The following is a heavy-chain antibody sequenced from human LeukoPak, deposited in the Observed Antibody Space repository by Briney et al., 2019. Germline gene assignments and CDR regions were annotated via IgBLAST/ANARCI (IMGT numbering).Heavy chain of an antibody. CDR3: AKEVSSGWFLRKGLTNLFDY. D-gene: IGHD6-19*01. CDR2: ISWNSGSI. CDR1: GFTFDDYA. J-gene: IGHJ4*02. V-gene: IGHV3-9*01. Sequence: GGSLRLSCAASGFTFDDYAMHWVRQAPGKGLEWVSGISWNSGSIGYADSVKGRFAISRDNAKNSLYLQMNSLRAEDTALYYCAKEVSSGWFLRKGLTNLFDYWGQGTLVTVSS.